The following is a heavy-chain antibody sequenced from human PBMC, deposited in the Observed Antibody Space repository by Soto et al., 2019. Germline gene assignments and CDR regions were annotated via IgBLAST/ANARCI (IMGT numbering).Heavy chain of an antibody. CDR3: ARGDHSGSSGWYVDY. CDR2: IIPIFGTA. J-gene: IGHJ4*02. V-gene: IGHV1-69*12. D-gene: IGHD1-26*01. CDR1: GGTFSSYA. Sequence: QVQLVQSGAEVKKPGSSVKVSCKASGGTFSSYAISWVRQAPGQGLEWMGGIIPIFGTANYAQKFQGRVTIXXDXSXXTAYMELSSLRSEDTAVYYCARGDHSGSSGWYVDYWGQGTLVTVSS.